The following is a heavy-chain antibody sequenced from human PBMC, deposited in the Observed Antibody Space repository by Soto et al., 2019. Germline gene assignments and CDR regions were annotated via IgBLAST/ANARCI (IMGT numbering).Heavy chain of an antibody. J-gene: IGHJ5*02. CDR1: GFTFSSYA. CDR2: ISYDGSNK. Sequence: QVQLVESGGGVVQPGRSLRLSCAASGFTFSSYAMHWVRQAPGKGLEWVAVISYDGSNKYYADSVKGRFTISRDNSKNTLYLQMSSVRAEDTAVYYCARGGYYGSGTHPNWFDPWGQGTLVTVSS. D-gene: IGHD3-10*01. V-gene: IGHV3-30-3*01. CDR3: ARGGYYGSGTHPNWFDP.